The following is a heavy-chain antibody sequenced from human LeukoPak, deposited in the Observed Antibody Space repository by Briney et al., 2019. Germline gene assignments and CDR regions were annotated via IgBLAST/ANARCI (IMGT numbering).Heavy chain of an antibody. V-gene: IGHV3-13*01. J-gene: IGHJ4*02. CDR1: GFTFSNYD. D-gene: IGHD3-10*01. CDR2: IGTAGDT. CDR3: ARGGWFGELLRPFDY. Sequence: GGSLRLSCAASGFTFSNYDMPWVRQATGKGLEWVSAIGTAGDTYYSGSVKGRFTISRENAKNSLYLQMNSLKAGDTAVYYCARGGWFGELLRPFDYWGQGSLVTVSS.